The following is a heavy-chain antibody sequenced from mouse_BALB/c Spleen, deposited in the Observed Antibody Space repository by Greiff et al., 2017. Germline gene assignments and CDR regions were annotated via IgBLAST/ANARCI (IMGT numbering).Heavy chain of an antibody. Sequence: EVKLMESGGGLVQPGGSRKLSCAASGFTFSSFGMHWVRQAPEKGLEWVAYISSGSSTIYYADTVKGRFTISRDNPKNTLFLQMTSLMSEDTAMYYCARGGLYYDYDGYAMDYWGQGTSVTVSS. V-gene: IGHV5-17*02. CDR3: ARGGLYYDYDGYAMDY. CDR2: ISSGSSTI. J-gene: IGHJ4*01. D-gene: IGHD2-4*01. CDR1: GFTFSSFG.